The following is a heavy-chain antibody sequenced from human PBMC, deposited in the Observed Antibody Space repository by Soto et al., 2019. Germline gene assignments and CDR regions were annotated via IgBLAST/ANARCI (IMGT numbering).Heavy chain of an antibody. CDR2: IIPIFGTT. CDR3: ARVFPDGWVEPGVVPGYLDT. J-gene: IGHJ4*02. D-gene: IGHD3-3*01. Sequence: QVQLVQSGAEVKEPGSAVKVSCKAPADSFSSYGISWVRQAPGQGFEWMGGIIPIFGTTNYAERFQGRVTITADESTNTGYMELSSLRSEDTALYYCARVFPDGWVEPGVVPGYLDTWGRGTLVTVSS. CDR1: ADSFSSYG. V-gene: IGHV1-69*01.